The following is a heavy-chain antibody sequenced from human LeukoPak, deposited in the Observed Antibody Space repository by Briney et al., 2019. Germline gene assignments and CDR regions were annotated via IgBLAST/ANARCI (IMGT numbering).Heavy chain of an antibody. CDR3: ARDRVATGDYALWDYYYYMDV. V-gene: IGHV4-4*07. J-gene: IGHJ6*03. Sequence: PSETLSLTCTVSGGSISSYYWSWIRQPAGRGLEWIGRIYTSGSTNYNPSLKSRVTISVDTSKNQFSLKLSSVTAADTAVYYCARDRVATGDYALWDYYYYMDVWGKGTTVTISS. D-gene: IGHD4-17*01. CDR1: GGSISSYY. CDR2: IYTSGST.